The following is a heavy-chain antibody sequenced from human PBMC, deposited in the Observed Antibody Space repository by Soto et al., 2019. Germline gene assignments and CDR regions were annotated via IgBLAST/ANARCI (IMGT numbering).Heavy chain of an antibody. Sequence: SETLSLTCAVYGGSFSGYYWSWIRQPPGKGLEWIGEINHSGSTNYNPSLKSRVTISVDTSKNQFSLKLSSVTAADTAVYYCARVKMATIGKDYRAKTARDHAPKRSSYSGMDVWGQGNTVTVSS. J-gene: IGHJ6*02. V-gene: IGHV4-34*01. CDR1: GGSFSGYY. CDR2: INHSGST. CDR3: ARVKMATIGKDYRAKTARDHAPKRSSYSGMDV. D-gene: IGHD5-12*01.